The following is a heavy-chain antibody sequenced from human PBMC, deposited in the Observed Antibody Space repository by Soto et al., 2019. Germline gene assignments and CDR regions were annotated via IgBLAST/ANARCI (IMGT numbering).Heavy chain of an antibody. CDR1: GDSVSSDSAG. CDR2: TYYKSKWYN. J-gene: IGHJ6*03. Sequence: QVQLQLSGPGLVEPSQTLSLTCAISGDSVSSDSAGWNWIRQTPSRGLEWLGRTYYKSKWYNNYAVSVKGPITIHPAPSRNQFSLKLNSVTPDDTAVYYCARGSWDDVSGHYYMDVWGKGTTVTVSS. D-gene: IGHD5-12*01. CDR3: ARGSWDDVSGHYYMDV. V-gene: IGHV6-1*01.